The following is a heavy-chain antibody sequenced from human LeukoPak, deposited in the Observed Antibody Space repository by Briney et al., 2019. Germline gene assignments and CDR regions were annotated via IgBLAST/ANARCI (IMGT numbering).Heavy chain of an antibody. CDR3: ARDRSTEY. CDR2: IKHDGSEK. J-gene: IGHJ4*02. Sequence: GGSLRLSCVASGFTFSLYWMTWVRQAPGKGLEWVANIKHDGSEKYYVDSVKGRFTISRDNAKKSLYLQMNSLRGEDTAVYYCARDRSTEYWGQGTLVTVSS. CDR1: GFTFSLYW. V-gene: IGHV3-7*01.